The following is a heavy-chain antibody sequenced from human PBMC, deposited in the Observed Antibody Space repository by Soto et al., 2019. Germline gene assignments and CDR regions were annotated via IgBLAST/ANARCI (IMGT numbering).Heavy chain of an antibody. V-gene: IGHV3-30*18. J-gene: IGHJ4*02. CDR2: ISYDGSDK. Sequence: QVQLVGSGGGVVQPGRSLRVSCAASGFTFSSYGMNWVRQAPGKGLEWGAIISYDGSDKYYADSVKGRFTISRDNSKNTLYLQMNSLRGEDTAVYYCAKNPESYAWGLEGYCDYWGQGTLVTVSS. D-gene: IGHD3-16*01. CDR1: GFTFSSYG. CDR3: AKNPESYAWGLEGYCDY.